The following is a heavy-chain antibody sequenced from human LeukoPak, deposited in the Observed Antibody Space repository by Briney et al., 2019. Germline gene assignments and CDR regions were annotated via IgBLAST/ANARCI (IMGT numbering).Heavy chain of an antibody. CDR2: ISSSSSYI. D-gene: IGHD3-10*01. V-gene: IGHV3-21*01. CDR1: GFTFSSYA. J-gene: IGHJ4*02. CDR3: ARGITMVRGVTPFDY. Sequence: GSLRLSCAASGFTFSSYAMSWVRQAPGKGLEWVSSISSSSSYIYYADSVKGRFTISRDNAKNSLYLQMNSLRAEDTAVYYCARGITMVRGVTPFDYWGQGTLVTVSS.